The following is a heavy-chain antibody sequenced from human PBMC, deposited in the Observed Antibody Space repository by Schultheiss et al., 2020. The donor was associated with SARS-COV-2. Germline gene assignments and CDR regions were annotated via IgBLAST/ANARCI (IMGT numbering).Heavy chain of an antibody. V-gene: IGHV4-4*02. CDR2: VYHSGST. Sequence: TLSLTCAVSGDSISNSNWWSWVRQSPGKGLEWIGEVYHSGSTNYNPSLKSRLTISVDTSKNQFSLKLTSLTAADTAIYYCARGNDFVYFFDSWGQGTLVTVSS. CDR3: ARGNDFVYFFDS. CDR1: GDSISNSNW. D-gene: IGHD3-3*01. J-gene: IGHJ4*02.